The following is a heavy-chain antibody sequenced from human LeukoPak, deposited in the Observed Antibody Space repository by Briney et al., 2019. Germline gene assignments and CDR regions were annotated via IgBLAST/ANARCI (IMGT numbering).Heavy chain of an antibody. CDR1: GGSISSYY. V-gene: IGHV4-59*08. Sequence: PSETLSLTCTVAGGSISSYYWSWIRQPPGKGLEWLGYIYYPGITKYNPSLKSRVTVSVDTSKNQFSLELSSVTAADTAVYYCARQEVAAVSHWFDPWGQGTLVTVSS. J-gene: IGHJ5*02. CDR3: ARQEVAAVSHWFDP. D-gene: IGHD2-15*01. CDR2: IYYPGIT.